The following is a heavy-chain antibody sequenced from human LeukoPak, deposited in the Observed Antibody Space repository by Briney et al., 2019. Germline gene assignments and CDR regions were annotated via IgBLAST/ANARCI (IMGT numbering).Heavy chain of an antibody. D-gene: IGHD6-6*01. Sequence: SQTLSLTCTVSGGSISSGSYYWSWIRQPAGKGLEWIGRIYTSGSTNYNPSLKSRVTISVDTSKNQFSLKLSSVTAADTAVYYCARVFKYSSSSTAWYYYMDVWGKGTTVTVSS. V-gene: IGHV4-61*02. CDR3: ARVFKYSSSSTAWYYYMDV. J-gene: IGHJ6*03. CDR2: IYTSGST. CDR1: GGSISSGSYY.